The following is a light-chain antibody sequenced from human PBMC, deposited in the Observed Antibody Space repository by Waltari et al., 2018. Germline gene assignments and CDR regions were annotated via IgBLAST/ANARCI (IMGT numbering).Light chain of an antibody. CDR1: QNVTSIS. CDR3: QQYDGEVVT. J-gene: IGKJ4*01. Sequence: EIVLTQSPGTLSLSPGERATLSCRASQNVTSISVTWYQPKLGQAPRLLIYGTTSRATGIPDRFSGSGSGTAFTLTISRLEPEDFEVYYCQQYDGEVVTFGGGTKVEI. CDR2: GTT. V-gene: IGKV3-20*01.